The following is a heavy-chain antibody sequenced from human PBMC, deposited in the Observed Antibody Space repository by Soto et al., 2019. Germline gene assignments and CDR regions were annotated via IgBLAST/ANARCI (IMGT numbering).Heavy chain of an antibody. CDR1: GFTVSSNY. J-gene: IGHJ4*02. Sequence: GGSLRLSCAVTGFTVSSNYMSWVRQAPGKGLEWVSYISSSSSTIYYADSVKGRFTISRDNAKNSLYLQMNSLRAEDTAVYYCARDLGYYDILVTNDFDYWGQGTLVTVSS. V-gene: IGHV3-48*01. CDR3: ARDLGYYDILVTNDFDY. D-gene: IGHD3-9*01. CDR2: ISSSSSTI.